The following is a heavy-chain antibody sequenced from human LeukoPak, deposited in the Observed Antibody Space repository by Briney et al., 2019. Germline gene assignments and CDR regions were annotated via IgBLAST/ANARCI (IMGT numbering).Heavy chain of an antibody. CDR3: ARGLQLLWFGEIGY. Sequence: GGSLRLSCAASGFTFRNHWMSWVRQAPGRGLEWVSSISSSSSYIYYADSVKGRFTISRDNAKNSLYLQMNSLRAEDTAVYYCARGLQLLWFGEIGYWGQGTLVTVSS. V-gene: IGHV3-21*01. J-gene: IGHJ4*02. CDR2: ISSSSSYI. CDR1: GFTFRNHW. D-gene: IGHD3-10*01.